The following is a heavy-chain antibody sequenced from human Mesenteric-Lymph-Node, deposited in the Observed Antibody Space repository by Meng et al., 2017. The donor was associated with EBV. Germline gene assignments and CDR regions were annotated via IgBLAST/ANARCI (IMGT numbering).Heavy chain of an antibody. V-gene: IGHV4-61*01. CDR3: ARDNGDYVSDP. D-gene: IGHD4-17*01. Sequence: QVQLQEAGPGLVKPLVTLSLTCPVSGGSVSSGSYYWNWIRQPPGKGLEWIGYISYSGSTKYSPSLKSRVTISVDTSKTQFSLKLSSVTAADTAVYYCARDNGDYVSDPWGQGTLVTVSS. CDR2: ISYSGST. J-gene: IGHJ5*02. CDR1: GGSVSSGSYY.